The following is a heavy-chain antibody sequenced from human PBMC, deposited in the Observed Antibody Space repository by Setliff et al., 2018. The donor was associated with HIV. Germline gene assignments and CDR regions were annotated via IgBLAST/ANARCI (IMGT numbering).Heavy chain of an antibody. CDR1: GGSFSGHS. CDR3: ARVFYDSSGYLYYFDY. D-gene: IGHD3-22*01. Sequence: SETLSLTCAVYGGSFSGHSWTWVRQTPGKGLEWIGEIHHSGSTNYNPSLESRVTISIDTSKNQFSLKLSSVTAADTAVYYCARVFYDSSGYLYYFDYWGQGTLVTVSS. J-gene: IGHJ4*02. V-gene: IGHV4-34*01. CDR2: IHHSGST.